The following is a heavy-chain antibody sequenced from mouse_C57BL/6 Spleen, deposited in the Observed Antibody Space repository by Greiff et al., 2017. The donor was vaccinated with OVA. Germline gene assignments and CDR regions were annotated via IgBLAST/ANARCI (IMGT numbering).Heavy chain of an antibody. CDR1: GYPFSSYW. V-gene: IGHV1-80*01. CDR3: AISDGSSYWYFGV. CDR2: IYPGDRDT. Sequence: QVQLQQSGAELVKPGASVKISCKASGYPFSSYWMTWVKQRPGKGLEWIGKIYPGDRDTNYNGKFKGKSTLTADKSSSTAYMHLSSLTSEDSSVDFCAISDGSSYWYFGVWGTGTTVTVSS. J-gene: IGHJ1*03. D-gene: IGHD1-1*01.